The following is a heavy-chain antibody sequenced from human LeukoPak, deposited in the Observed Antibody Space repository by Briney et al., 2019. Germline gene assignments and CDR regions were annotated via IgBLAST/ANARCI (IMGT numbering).Heavy chain of an antibody. CDR3: ARGNRGWYQSRYYYYMDV. J-gene: IGHJ6*03. Sequence: PSETLSLTCAVYGGSFSGYYWSWIRQPPGKGLERIGEINHSGSTNYNPSLKSRVTISVDTSKNQFSLKLSPVTAADTAVYYCARGNRGWYQSRYYYYMDVWGKGTTVTVSS. D-gene: IGHD6-19*01. V-gene: IGHV4-34*01. CDR1: GGSFSGYY. CDR2: INHSGST.